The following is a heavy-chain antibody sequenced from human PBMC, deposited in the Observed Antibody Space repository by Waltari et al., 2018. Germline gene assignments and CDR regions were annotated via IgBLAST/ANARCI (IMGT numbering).Heavy chain of an antibody. D-gene: IGHD3-16*01. CDR3: ARVLRSAWGVWFDP. CDR1: GGSISSSY. V-gene: IGHV4-59*01. CDR2: IYSSGSS. Sequence: QVQLQESGPGLVKPSETLSLPCTVSGGSISSSYGSWIRQPPGKGLEWLGYIYSSGSSNYNPALKSRVTISGDTSKNQFSLKLNCVTAAETAVYYCARVLRSAWGVWFDPWGPGTLVIVSS. J-gene: IGHJ5*02.